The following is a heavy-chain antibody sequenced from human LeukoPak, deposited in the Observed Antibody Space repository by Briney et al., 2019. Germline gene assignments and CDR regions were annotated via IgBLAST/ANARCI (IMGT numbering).Heavy chain of an antibody. CDR3: AKNEQIIEFQH. CDR2: ISGSGGST. V-gene: IGHV3-23*01. J-gene: IGHJ1*01. Sequence: QSGGSLRLSCAASGFTFSSYAMSWVRQAPGKGLEWVSAISGSGGSTYYADSVKGRFTITRDNSKNTLYLQMNSLRAEDTAVYYCAKNEQIIEFQHWGQGTLVTVSS. D-gene: IGHD1/OR15-1a*01. CDR1: GFTFSSYA.